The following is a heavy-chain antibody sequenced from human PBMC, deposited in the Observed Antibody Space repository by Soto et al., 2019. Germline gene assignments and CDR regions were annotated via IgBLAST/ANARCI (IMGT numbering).Heavy chain of an antibody. Sequence: GGSLRLSCAASGFTFSSYAMNWVRQAPGKGLEWVSTVDGSNSNTYYADSVKGRFTISRDNSKNTLYLQMNTLRAEDTALYYCANSPYSCYHHFDYWGQGTLVTVS. CDR1: GFTFSSYA. CDR2: VDGSNSNT. V-gene: IGHV3-23*01. D-gene: IGHD5-12*01. CDR3: ANSPYSCYHHFDY. J-gene: IGHJ4*02.